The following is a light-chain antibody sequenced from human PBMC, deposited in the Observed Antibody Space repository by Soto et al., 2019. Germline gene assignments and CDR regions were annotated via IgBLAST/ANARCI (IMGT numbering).Light chain of an antibody. V-gene: IGLV1-47*01. Sequence: QSVLTQPPSASGTPGQRVTISCSGSSSNIGRNYVCWYQQLPGTAPKLLIYRNNQRPSGVPDRFSGSKSGTSASLAISGLRSEDEADYYCAAWDDSLSGAVFGTGTKVTVL. CDR1: SSNIGRNY. CDR3: AAWDDSLSGAV. CDR2: RNN. J-gene: IGLJ1*01.